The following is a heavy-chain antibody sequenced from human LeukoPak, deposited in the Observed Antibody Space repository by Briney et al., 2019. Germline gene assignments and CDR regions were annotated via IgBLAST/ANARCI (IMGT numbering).Heavy chain of an antibody. J-gene: IGHJ4*02. CDR2: ISAYNGNT. D-gene: IGHD3-22*01. CDR1: GYTFTSYD. Sequence: GASVKVSCKASGYTFTSYDINWVRQATGQGLEWMGWISAYNGNTNYAQKLQGRVTMTTDTSTSTAYMELRSLRSDDTAVYYCAKDYYDSSGYDYWGQGTLVTVSS. CDR3: AKDYYDSSGYDY. V-gene: IGHV1-18*01.